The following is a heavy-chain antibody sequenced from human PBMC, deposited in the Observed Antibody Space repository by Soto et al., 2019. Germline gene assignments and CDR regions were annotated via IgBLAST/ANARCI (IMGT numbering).Heavy chain of an antibody. Sequence: GGSLRLSCAASGFTFSSYGMHWVRQAPGKGLEWVAVIWYDGSNKYYADSVKGRFTISRDNSKNTLYLQMNSLRGEDTAVYYCAKSVYNWNDGFFDYWGQGTLVTVSS. D-gene: IGHD1-1*01. J-gene: IGHJ4*02. CDR2: IWYDGSNK. CDR1: GFTFSSYG. CDR3: AKSVYNWNDGFFDY. V-gene: IGHV3-30*02.